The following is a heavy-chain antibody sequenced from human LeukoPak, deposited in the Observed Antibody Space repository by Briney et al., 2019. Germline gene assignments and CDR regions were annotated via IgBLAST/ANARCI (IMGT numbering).Heavy chain of an antibody. CDR3: ARGPSGVSTVPFDP. CDR2: ISYDGRNE. D-gene: IGHD5/OR15-5a*01. CDR1: GFTFSSYG. J-gene: IGHJ5*02. Sequence: GGSLRLSCAASGFTFSSYGMHWVRQAPGKGLEWVALISYDGRNEYYGDSVKGRFTISRDNPKKMLYLQMNSLRAEDTAMYYCARGPSGVSTVPFDPWGQGTLVTVSS. V-gene: IGHV3-30*03.